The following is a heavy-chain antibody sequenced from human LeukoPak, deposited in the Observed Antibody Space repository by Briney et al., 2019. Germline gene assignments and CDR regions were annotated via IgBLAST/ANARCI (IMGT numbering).Heavy chain of an antibody. J-gene: IGHJ6*03. CDR3: ARDSGYYGSGSLYYYYMDV. CDR2: IAGGDEST. CDR1: GFIFNTNG. D-gene: IGHD3-10*01. V-gene: IGHV3-23*01. Sequence: PGGSLRLSCAISGFIFNTNGMNWVRQSPGKGLEWLATIAGGDESTYYADSVKGRFAISRDNSKNTVFLHMNSLRVEDTAVYYCARDSGYYGSGSLYYYYMDVWGKGTTVTVSS.